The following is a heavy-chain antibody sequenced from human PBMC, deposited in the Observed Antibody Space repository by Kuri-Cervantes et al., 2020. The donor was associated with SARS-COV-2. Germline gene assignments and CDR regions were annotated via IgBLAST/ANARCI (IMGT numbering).Heavy chain of an antibody. V-gene: IGHV1-69*13. CDR1: GGTFSSYA. D-gene: IGHD3-3*01. CDR3: AKDMERGRFSSSDY. Sequence: VKVSCKASGGTFSSYAISWVRQAPGQGLEWMGGIIPIFGTANYAQKFQGRVTITADESTSTAYMELSSLRAEDTALYYCAKDMERGRFSSSDYWGQGTLVTVSS. J-gene: IGHJ4*02. CDR2: IIPIFGTA.